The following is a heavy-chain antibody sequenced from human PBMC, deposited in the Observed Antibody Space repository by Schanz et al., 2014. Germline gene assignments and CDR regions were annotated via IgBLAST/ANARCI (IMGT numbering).Heavy chain of an antibody. J-gene: IGHJ4*02. CDR3: ARESSNDIVLVPGAVFDH. Sequence: VQLVESGGGVVQPGRSLRLSCAASGFTFSTHAMHWVRQAPGKGLEWVALVSSDGNNDYYTDSVKGRFTISRDNAKNTVYLQMNSLRPGDTAVYYCARESSNDIVLVPGAVFDHGGQGTLVTASS. D-gene: IGHD2-2*01. CDR1: GFTFSTHA. CDR2: VSSDGNND. V-gene: IGHV3-30*03.